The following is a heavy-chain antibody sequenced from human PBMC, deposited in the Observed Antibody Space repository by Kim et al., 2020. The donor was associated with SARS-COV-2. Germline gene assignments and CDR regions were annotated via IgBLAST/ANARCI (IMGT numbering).Heavy chain of an antibody. J-gene: IGHJ4*02. Sequence: GGSLRLSCAASGFTLSDYYMDWVRQAPRKGLEWVGRTRKKVKGYTTSYAASVKGRFTISRDDTKTSVYLQMNNLKTEDTAVYYCSRDGSADYWGQGTLVTVSS. CDR2: TRKKVKGYTT. CDR3: SRDGSADY. V-gene: IGHV3-72*01. CDR1: GFTLSDYY.